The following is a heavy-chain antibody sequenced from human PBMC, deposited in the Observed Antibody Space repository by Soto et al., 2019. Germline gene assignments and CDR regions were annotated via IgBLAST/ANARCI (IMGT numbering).Heavy chain of an antibody. CDR2: ISARGGTT. D-gene: IGHD3-10*01. CDR1: GFTFSNYA. J-gene: IGHJ6*02. Sequence: EVQLLESGGDLVQPGGSLRLSCEASGFTFSNYAISWVRQAPGKGLEWVTGISARGGTTYYVDSVKGRFTISRDNSKNTLYLQMNALRAEDRAVYYCAKDRGFGAGHGMDVWGQGTTVTVSS. V-gene: IGHV3-23*01. CDR3: AKDRGFGAGHGMDV.